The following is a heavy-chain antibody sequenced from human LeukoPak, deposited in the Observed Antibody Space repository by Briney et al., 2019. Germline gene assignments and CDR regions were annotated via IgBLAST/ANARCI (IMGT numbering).Heavy chain of an antibody. CDR1: GYTFTGYY. CDR2: MNPNSGNT. J-gene: IGHJ4*02. Sequence: GASVKVSCKASGYTFTGYYVHWVRQAPGQGLEWMGRMNPNSGNTGYAQKFQGRVTITRNTSISTAYMELSSLRSEDTAVYYCARGQLDDYDSSGYYSPLDYWGQGTLVTVSS. V-gene: IGHV1-8*03. D-gene: IGHD3-22*01. CDR3: ARGQLDDYDSSGYYSPLDY.